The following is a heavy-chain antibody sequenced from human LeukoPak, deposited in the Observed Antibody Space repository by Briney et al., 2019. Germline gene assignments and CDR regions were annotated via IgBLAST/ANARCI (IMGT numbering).Heavy chain of an antibody. Sequence: PGGSLRLSCAASGFTFSNAWMSWVREAPGKGLEWVGRIKSKTDGGTTDYAAPVKGRFTISRDDSKNTLYLQMNSLKTEDTAVYYCTTQQQQVPPYYFDYWGQGTLVTVSS. D-gene: IGHD6-13*01. J-gene: IGHJ4*02. CDR3: TTQQQQVPPYYFDY. CDR2: IKSKTDGGTT. CDR1: GFTFSNAW. V-gene: IGHV3-15*01.